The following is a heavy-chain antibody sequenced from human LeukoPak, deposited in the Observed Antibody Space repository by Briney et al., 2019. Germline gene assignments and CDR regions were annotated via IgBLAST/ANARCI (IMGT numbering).Heavy chain of an antibody. CDR3: ARGDVFSRHHRQQFDY. Sequence: SETLSLTCAVYGGSFSGYYWSWIRQPPGKGLEWIGEINHSGSTNYNPSLKSRVTISVDTSKNQFSLKLSSVTAADTAVYYCARGDVFSRHHRQQFDYWGQGTLVTVSS. CDR2: INHSGST. D-gene: IGHD3-16*01. J-gene: IGHJ4*02. V-gene: IGHV4-34*01. CDR1: GGSFSGYY.